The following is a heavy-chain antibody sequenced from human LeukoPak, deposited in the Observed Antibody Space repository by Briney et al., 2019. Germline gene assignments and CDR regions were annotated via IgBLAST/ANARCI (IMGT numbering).Heavy chain of an antibody. V-gene: IGHV1-18*01. CDR3: ARTGWLQSDPFDS. CDR2: ISAYNGNT. D-gene: IGHD5-24*01. CDR1: GYTFTSYG. Sequence: ASVKVSCKASGYTFTSYGISWVRQAPGQALEWMGWISAYNGNTNYTQKLQGRVTMTTDTSTTTAYMELRSLISADTAVYYCARTGWLQSDPFDSWGQGTLVTVSS. J-gene: IGHJ4*02.